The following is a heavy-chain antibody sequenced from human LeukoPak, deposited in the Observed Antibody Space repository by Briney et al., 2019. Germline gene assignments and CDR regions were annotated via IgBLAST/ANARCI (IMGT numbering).Heavy chain of an antibody. Sequence: ASVKVSCKASGYTFTGYYMHWVRQAPGQGLEWMGWINPNSGGTNYAQKFQGRVTMTRDTSISTAYVELSRLRSDDTAVYYCARDSSGWHNWFDPWGQGTLVTVSS. CDR1: GYTFTGYY. V-gene: IGHV1-2*02. CDR2: INPNSGGT. D-gene: IGHD6-19*01. CDR3: ARDSSGWHNWFDP. J-gene: IGHJ5*02.